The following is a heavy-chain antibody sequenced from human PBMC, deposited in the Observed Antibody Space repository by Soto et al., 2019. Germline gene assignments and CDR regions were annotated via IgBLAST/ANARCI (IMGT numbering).Heavy chain of an antibody. Sequence: QVQLVQSGTEVKKPGSSVKVSCKASGGTFSRHAVSWVRQAPGQGLEWMGAIIPIVDATNDAQKFHDRVTITADETASTVIMQLRRLRSAETTMCFCADAPHTDNGDLEARDTWGQGIMVVVSS. CDR1: GGTFSRHA. CDR2: IIPIVDAT. J-gene: IGHJ5*01. D-gene: IGHD3-10*01. V-gene: IGHV1-69*12. CDR3: ADAPHTDNGDLEARDT.